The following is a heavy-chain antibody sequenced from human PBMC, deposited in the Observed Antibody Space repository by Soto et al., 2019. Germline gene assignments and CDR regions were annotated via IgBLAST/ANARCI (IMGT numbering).Heavy chain of an antibody. CDR3: TTDPVAMVRESKRDY. CDR2: IKSKTDGGTT. CDR1: GFTFSNAW. V-gene: IGHV3-15*01. D-gene: IGHD3-10*01. J-gene: IGHJ4*02. Sequence: GGSLRLSCAASGFTFSNAWMSWVRQAPGKGLEWVGRIKSKTDGGTTDYAAPVKGRFTISRDDSKNTLYLQMNSLKTEDTAVYYCTTDPVAMVRESKRDYWGQGTLVTVSS.